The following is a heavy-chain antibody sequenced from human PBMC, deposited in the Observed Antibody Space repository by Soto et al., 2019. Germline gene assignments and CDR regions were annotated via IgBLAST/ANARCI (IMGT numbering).Heavy chain of an antibody. CDR3: ARGSGSIAGAGTYYYYYYMDV. D-gene: IGHD3-10*01. Sequence: PGGSLRLSCAASGFTFSSYWMSWVRQAPGKGLEWVANIKQDGSEKYYVDSAKGRFTISRDNAKNSLYLQMNSLRAEDTAVYYCARGSGSIAGAGTYYYYYYMDVWGKGTTVTVSS. J-gene: IGHJ6*03. CDR2: IKQDGSEK. CDR1: GFTFSSYW. V-gene: IGHV3-7*01.